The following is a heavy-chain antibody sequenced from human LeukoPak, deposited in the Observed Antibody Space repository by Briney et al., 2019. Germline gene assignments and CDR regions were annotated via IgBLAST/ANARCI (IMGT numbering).Heavy chain of an antibody. CDR2: IKQDGSEK. Sequence: GGSLKLSCAAPGFTFSSYWMNWVRQAPGKGLEWVANIKQDGSEKYYVDSVKGRFTISRDNAKSSLYLQMNSLRVEDTAVYYCATSRTLDHWGQGTLVTVSS. CDR1: GFTFSSYW. CDR3: ATSRTLDH. V-gene: IGHV3-7*05. J-gene: IGHJ4*02.